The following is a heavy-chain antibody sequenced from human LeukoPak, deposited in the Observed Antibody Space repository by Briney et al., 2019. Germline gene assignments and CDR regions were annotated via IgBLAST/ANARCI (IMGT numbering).Heavy chain of an antibody. V-gene: IGHV1-46*01. J-gene: IGHJ4*02. D-gene: IGHD6-6*01. CDR2: INPSGGST. Sequence: VASVKVSCKASGYTFTSYYMHWVRQAPGRGLEWMGIINPSGGSTSYAQKFQGRVTMTRDMSTSTVYMELSSPRSEDTAVYCCARSKIAARNEDGFDYWGQGTLVTVSS. CDR3: ARSKIAARNEDGFDY. CDR1: GYTFTSYY.